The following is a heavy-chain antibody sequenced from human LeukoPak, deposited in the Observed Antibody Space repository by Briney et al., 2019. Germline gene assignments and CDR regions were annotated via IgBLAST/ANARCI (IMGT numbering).Heavy chain of an antibody. CDR2: ISGSGGST. Sequence: GGSLRLSCAASGFTFSSYAMSWVRQAPGKGLEWVSAISGSGGSTYYADSVKGRFTISRDNSKNTLYLQMNSLRAEDTAVYYCAKELGAMKVVASPFDYWGQGTLVTVSS. CDR3: AKELGAMKVVASPFDY. V-gene: IGHV3-23*01. CDR1: GFTFSSYA. J-gene: IGHJ4*02. D-gene: IGHD3-22*01.